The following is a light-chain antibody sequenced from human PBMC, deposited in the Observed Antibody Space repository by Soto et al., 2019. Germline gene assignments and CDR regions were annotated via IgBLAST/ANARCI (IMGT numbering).Light chain of an antibody. CDR2: KAS. V-gene: IGKV1-5*03. J-gene: IGKJ2*01. CDR1: QSISSW. CDR3: QQYNSYSL. Sequence: DIQMTQSPSTLPASVGDRVTITCRASQSISSWLAWYQQKPGKAPKLLIYKASSLESGVPSRFSGSGSGTEFTLTISSLQPDDFATYYCQQYNSYSLFGQGTKLEIK.